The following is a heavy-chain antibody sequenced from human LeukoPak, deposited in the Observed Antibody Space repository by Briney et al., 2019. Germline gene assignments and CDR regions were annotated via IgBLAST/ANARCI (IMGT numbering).Heavy chain of an antibody. V-gene: IGHV1-2*02. J-gene: IGHJ4*02. CDR1: GYTFTGYY. CDR2: FNTNSGGT. CDR3: ASRYCSSTSCYAYYFDY. D-gene: IGHD2-2*01. Sequence: SGKLCCKAAGYTFTGYYMPWVRQAPGPGLEGMGWFNTNSGGTNYAQKFQGRVTMTRDTSISTAYIELSRLRSDDTAVYYCASRYCSSTSCYAYYFDYWGQGTLVTVSS.